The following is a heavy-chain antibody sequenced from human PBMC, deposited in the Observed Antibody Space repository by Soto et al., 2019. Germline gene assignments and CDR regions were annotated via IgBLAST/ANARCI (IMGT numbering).Heavy chain of an antibody. V-gene: IGHV1-2*02. CDR3: ARESGGATATLDYYYFYMDV. J-gene: IGHJ6*03. Sequence: QVQLVQSGAEVKKPGASVTVSCKASGSTFSDYYLHWVRQAPGQGPEWMGWINPNGGATKFARKFQGRVTMTRETSVRTAFMELNRLKFDDTAVYYCARESGGATATLDYYYFYMDVWGKGTTVTVSS. D-gene: IGHD5-12*01. CDR1: GSTFSDYY. CDR2: INPNGGAT.